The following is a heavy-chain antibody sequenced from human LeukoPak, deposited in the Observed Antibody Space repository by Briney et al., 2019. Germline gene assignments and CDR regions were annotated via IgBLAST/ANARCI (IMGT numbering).Heavy chain of an antibody. CDR2: IYYSRST. V-gene: IGHV4-61*08. Sequence: SESLSLTCTVSGGSVSSGGYHWGWIAQPPGKGLEWIVYIYYSRSTNSNPSLKSRSTISVDTSKNQFSLKLSSVTAADTAVYYCARGRELLPIDYWGQGTLVTVSS. CDR3: ARGRELLPIDY. J-gene: IGHJ4*02. CDR1: GGSVSSGGYH. D-gene: IGHD3-10*01.